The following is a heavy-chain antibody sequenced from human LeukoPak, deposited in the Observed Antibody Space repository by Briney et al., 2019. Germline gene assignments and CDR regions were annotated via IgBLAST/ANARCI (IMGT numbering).Heavy chain of an antibody. D-gene: IGHD6-19*01. CDR1: GFSFSNYG. V-gene: IGHV3-7*05. Sequence: GGSLRLSCVASGFSFSNYGMSWVRQAPGKGLEWVANIKQEGGEKYYADSVKDRFTISRDNAKNSLYLQMNSLRAEDTAVYYCARDPKNGAIAGFYWGQGTLVTVSS. CDR3: ARDPKNGAIAGFY. CDR2: IKQEGGEK. J-gene: IGHJ4*02.